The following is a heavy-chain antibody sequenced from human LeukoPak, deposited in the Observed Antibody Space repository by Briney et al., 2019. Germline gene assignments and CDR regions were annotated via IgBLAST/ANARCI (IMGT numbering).Heavy chain of an antibody. J-gene: IGHJ6*03. CDR1: GGSLSSYY. CDR2: IYSSGST. CDR3: ARVLSGGGYLYNYVDV. D-gene: IGHD2-15*01. Sequence: SETLSLTCIVSGGSLSSYYWIWIRQPAGKGLEWIGRIYSSGSTDYNPSLKSRVTMSIDTSKNQFSLKLSSVTAADTAVYYCARVLSGGGYLYNYVDVWGKGTTVTVSS. V-gene: IGHV4-4*07.